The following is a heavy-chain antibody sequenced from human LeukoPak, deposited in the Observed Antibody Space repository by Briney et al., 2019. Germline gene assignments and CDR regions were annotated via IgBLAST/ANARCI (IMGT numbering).Heavy chain of an antibody. D-gene: IGHD6-19*01. Sequence: EWMVGIIPIFGTANYAQKFQGRVTITTDESTSTAYMELSSLRSEDTAVYYCARSVAGLDYWGQGTLVTVSS. J-gene: IGHJ4*02. CDR3: ARSVAGLDY. V-gene: IGHV1-69*05. CDR2: IIPIFGTA.